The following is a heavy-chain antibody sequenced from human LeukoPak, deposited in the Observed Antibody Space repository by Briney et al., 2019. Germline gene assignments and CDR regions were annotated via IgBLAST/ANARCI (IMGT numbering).Heavy chain of an antibody. V-gene: IGHV3-48*04. J-gene: IGHJ6*03. CDR2: ISSSSSTI. D-gene: IGHD5-24*01. CDR3: ARARDGSYGGSKNYYYYYMDV. CDR1: GFTFSSYS. Sequence: GGSLRLSCAASGFTFSSYSMNWVRQAPGKGLEWVSYISSSSSTIYCADSVKGRFTISRDNAKNSLYLQMNSLRAEDTAVYYCARARDGSYGGSKNYYYYYMDVWGKGTTVTVSS.